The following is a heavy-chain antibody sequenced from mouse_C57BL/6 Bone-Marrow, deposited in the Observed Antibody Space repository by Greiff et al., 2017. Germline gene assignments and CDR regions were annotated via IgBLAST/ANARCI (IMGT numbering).Heavy chain of an antibody. CDR1: GYTFTDYN. Sequence: VQLQQSGPELVKPGASVKMSCKASGYTFTDYNMHWVKQSHGKSLEWIGYINPNNGGTSYNQKFKGKATLTVNKSSSTAYMELRSLTSEDSAVYYCARTGLYDGYFPWFAYWGQGTLVTVSA. J-gene: IGHJ3*01. D-gene: IGHD2-3*01. CDR3: ARTGLYDGYFPWFAY. CDR2: INPNNGGT. V-gene: IGHV1-22*01.